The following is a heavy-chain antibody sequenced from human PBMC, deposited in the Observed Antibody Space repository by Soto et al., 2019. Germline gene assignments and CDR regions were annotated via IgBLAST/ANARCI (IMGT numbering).Heavy chain of an antibody. CDR1: GFSLSTSGVG. V-gene: IGHV2-5*02. CDR2: IYWDDDK. J-gene: IGHJ4*02. CDR3: AQWGYSYGFDY. D-gene: IGHD5-18*01. Sequence: QITLKESGPTLVKPTQTLTLTCTFSGFSLSTSGVGVGWIRQPPGKALEWLALIYWDDDKRYSPYLKSRLTITKDTSKTQVVLTMTNMDPVDTATYYCAQWGYSYGFDYWGQGTLVTVSS.